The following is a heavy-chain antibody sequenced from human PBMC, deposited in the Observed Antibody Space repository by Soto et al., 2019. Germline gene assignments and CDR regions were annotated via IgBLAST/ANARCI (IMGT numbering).Heavy chain of an antibody. CDR3: ARESPRDSYYFAY. CDR2: IIPIFGTA. Sequence: AGGWGRKTKEQGLEWMGGIIPIFGTANYAQKFQGRVTITADESTSTAYMELSSLRSEDTAVYYCARESPRDSYYFAYWGQRTLVTVSS. CDR1: A. D-gene: IGHD2-15*01. J-gene: IGHJ4*02. V-gene: IGHV1-69*01.